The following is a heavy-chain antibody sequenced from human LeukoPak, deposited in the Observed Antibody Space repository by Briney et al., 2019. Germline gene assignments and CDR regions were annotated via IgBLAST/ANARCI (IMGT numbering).Heavy chain of an antibody. J-gene: IGHJ4*02. V-gene: IGHV1-24*01. CDR3: ATDIQQLVLFAY. CDR1: GYSLSEVS. D-gene: IGHD6-13*01. Sequence: GASVKVSCKVSGYSLSEVSIHWVRQAPGQGLDWMGSFDPEDGEAIYAQRFQGRVTMTEDTSTNTAYMEVNSLRSEDTAVYYCATDIQQLVLFAYWGQGTLVTVSS. CDR2: FDPEDGEA.